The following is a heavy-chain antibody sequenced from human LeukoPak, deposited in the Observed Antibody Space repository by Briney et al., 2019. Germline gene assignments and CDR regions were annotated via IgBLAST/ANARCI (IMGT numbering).Heavy chain of an antibody. CDR1: GFTFSDYY. V-gene: IGHV3-11*04. Sequence: PGGSLRLSCAASGFTFSDYYMSWIRQAPGKGLEWVSNIGTSSTTIYYADSVKGRFTISRDNAKNSLYLKMNSLRADDTAVYYCARFAAGGSYYYYMDVWGKGTTVTVSS. J-gene: IGHJ6*03. CDR3: ARFAAGGSYYYYMDV. D-gene: IGHD6-25*01. CDR2: IGTSSTTI.